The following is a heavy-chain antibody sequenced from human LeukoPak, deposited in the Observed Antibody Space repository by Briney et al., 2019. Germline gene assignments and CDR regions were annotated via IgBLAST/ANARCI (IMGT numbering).Heavy chain of an antibody. CDR1: GFTFGDYW. CDR2: IKQDGSEK. Sequence: GGSLRLSCAASGFTFGDYWMSWVRQAPGKGLEWVANIKQDGSEKHYVDSVKGRFTISRDNAKNSLYLQMNSLRAEDTAVYYCARDGLYCSSTSCYIDYWGQGTLVTVSS. CDR3: ARDGLYCSSTSCYIDY. D-gene: IGHD2-2*02. J-gene: IGHJ4*02. V-gene: IGHV3-7*01.